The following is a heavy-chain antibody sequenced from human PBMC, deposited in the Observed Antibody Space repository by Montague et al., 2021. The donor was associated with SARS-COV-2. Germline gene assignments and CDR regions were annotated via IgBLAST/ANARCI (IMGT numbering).Heavy chain of an antibody. CDR1: GASIMGYH. V-gene: IGHV4-59*08. J-gene: IGHJ4*02. D-gene: IGHD3-10*01. Sequence: SETLSLTCGVSGASIMGYHWSWVRKPPGRGLEWIGDVRDTGTTNYNPSLHNRITISIDTSEGQFSPRLTSVTAADTAVYYCARFFRVGTSSAFDRWGQGIPVTVSS. CDR3: ARFFRVGTSSAFDR. CDR2: VRDTGTT.